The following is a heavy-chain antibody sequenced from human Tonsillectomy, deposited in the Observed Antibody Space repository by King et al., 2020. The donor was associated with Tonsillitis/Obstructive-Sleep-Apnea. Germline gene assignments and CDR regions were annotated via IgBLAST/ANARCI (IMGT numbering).Heavy chain of an antibody. V-gene: IGHV3-9*01. CDR3: AKDEEYSSSANFDY. CDR1: GFTFDDYA. D-gene: IGHD6-6*01. Sequence: QLVQSGGGLVQPGRSLRLSCAASGFTFDDYAMHWVRQAPGKGLEWVSGISWNSGSIGYADSVKGRFTISRENAKYSLYLQMNSLRAEDTALYYSAKDEEYSSSANFDYWGQGTLVTVSS. CDR2: ISWNSGSI. J-gene: IGHJ4*02.